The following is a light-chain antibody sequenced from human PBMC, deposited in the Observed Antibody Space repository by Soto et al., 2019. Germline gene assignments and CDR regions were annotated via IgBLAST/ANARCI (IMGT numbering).Light chain of an antibody. CDR1: QSLVHSDGIAY. V-gene: IGKV2-30*02. CDR2: KVS. CDR3: MQGTHWPIT. Sequence: DVVMTQSPLSLPVTLGQPASISCRSNQSLVHSDGIAYFSWFQQRPGRSPRRLIYKVSNRDSGVPARFSGSGSGTDFALTISRVEAEDVGVYYCMQGTHWPITFGQGTRLEIQ. J-gene: IGKJ5*01.